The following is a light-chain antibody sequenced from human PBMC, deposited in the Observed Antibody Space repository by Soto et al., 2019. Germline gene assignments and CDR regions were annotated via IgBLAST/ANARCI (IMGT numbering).Light chain of an antibody. V-gene: IGLV1-51*01. CDR3: GTWDSSLSAAV. CDR2: DNN. CDR1: SSNIGNNY. J-gene: IGLJ7*01. Sequence: QSVLTQPPSVSAAPGQKVTISCSGSSSNIGNNYVSWYQQLPGTAPKLLIYDNNKRPSGIPDRFSGSKSGTSATLGITGLQTGDKADYYCGTWDSSLSAAVFGGGTQLTVL.